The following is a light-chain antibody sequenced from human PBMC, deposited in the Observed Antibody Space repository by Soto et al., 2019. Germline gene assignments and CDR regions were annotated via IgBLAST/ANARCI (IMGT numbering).Light chain of an antibody. CDR2: DAS. CDR3: QQYTNWPST. V-gene: IGKV3-15*01. J-gene: IGKJ2*01. CDR1: QSVSSN. Sequence: EIVMTQSPATLSVSPGERAALSCRASQSVSSNFAWYRQKPGQAPRLLIYDASTRATGGPARFSGSGSGTDFTLTLSSLQSEDFAVYYCQQYTNWPSTIGQGTKLEIK.